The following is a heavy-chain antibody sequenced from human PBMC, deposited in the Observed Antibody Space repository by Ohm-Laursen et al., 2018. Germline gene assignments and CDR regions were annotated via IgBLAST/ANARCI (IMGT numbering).Heavy chain of an antibody. V-gene: IGHV4-59*01. CDR3: ARSAYYDPFDY. CDR2: IYYTGST. J-gene: IGHJ4*02. D-gene: IGHD1-26*01. Sequence: SETLSLTCTVSGGSISSYYWSWIRQPPGKGLEWIGYIYYTGSTNYNPSLKSRVTISVDTSKNQFSLKLSSVTAADTAIYYCARSAYYDPFDYWGQGTLVTVSS. CDR1: GGSISSYY.